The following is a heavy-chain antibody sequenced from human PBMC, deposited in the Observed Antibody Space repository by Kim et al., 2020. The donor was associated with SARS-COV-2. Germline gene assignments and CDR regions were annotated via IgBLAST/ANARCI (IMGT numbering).Heavy chain of an antibody. J-gene: IGHJ4*02. V-gene: IGHV3-33*01. CDR2: IWYDGSNK. CDR1: GFTFSRYA. D-gene: IGHD3-10*01. CDR3: ASPSLRDYFGSGSPDY. Sequence: GGSLRLSCAASGFTFSRYAIHWVRQAPGEGLEWVAVIWYDGSNKYYGDSVRGRFTISRDNSKNTLSLQMNSLRAEDTAVYYCASPSLRDYFGSGSPDYWGQGTLVTVSS.